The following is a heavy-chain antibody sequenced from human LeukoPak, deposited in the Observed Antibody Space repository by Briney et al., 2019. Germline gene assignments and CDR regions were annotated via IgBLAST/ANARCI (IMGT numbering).Heavy chain of an antibody. CDR1: GGSISAYY. J-gene: IGHJ3*02. Sequence: PSETLSLTCTVSGGSISAYYWSWIRQPAGKGLEWIGRIYSSGGTYHNPCLKSRVTISVDQSKNQLSLKLTSVTAADTAVYYCARGRGGSLDAFDIWGQGTIVTVSS. CDR3: ARGRGGSLDAFDI. CDR2: IYSSGGT. D-gene: IGHD5-12*01. V-gene: IGHV4-4*07.